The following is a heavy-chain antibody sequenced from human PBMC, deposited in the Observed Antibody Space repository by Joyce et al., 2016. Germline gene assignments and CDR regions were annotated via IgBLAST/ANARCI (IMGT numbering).Heavy chain of an antibody. V-gene: IGHV1-69*12. CDR3: ARGGTSSDHYFFYTLDV. CDR2: IIPVCGAA. J-gene: IGHJ6*02. D-gene: IGHD1-14*01. CDR1: GGAFSNFT. Sequence: QVLLVQSGATVKRPGSSLRVSCKSSGGAFSNFTVNWVRQAPGQRLEWMGGIIPVCGAANYAEHFQGRVTLTADPSTRTAYMELSSLTSADTAVYYCARGGTSSDHYFFYTLDVWGPGTTVIVSS.